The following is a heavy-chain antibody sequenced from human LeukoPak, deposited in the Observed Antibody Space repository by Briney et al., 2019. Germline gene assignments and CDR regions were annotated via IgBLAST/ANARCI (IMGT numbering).Heavy chain of an antibody. D-gene: IGHD4-11*01. J-gene: IGHJ4*02. V-gene: IGHV1-8*03. CDR1: GYTFTGYY. CDR3: ARSHDYSNYIFEF. Sequence: ASVKVSCKASGYTFTGYYMHWVRQAPGRGPEWMGWVSPNSGGTGSPQNFQGRVTITRNTSITTAYMELNSLRSEDTAVYYCARSHDYSNYIFEFWGQGTLVTVSS. CDR2: VSPNSGGT.